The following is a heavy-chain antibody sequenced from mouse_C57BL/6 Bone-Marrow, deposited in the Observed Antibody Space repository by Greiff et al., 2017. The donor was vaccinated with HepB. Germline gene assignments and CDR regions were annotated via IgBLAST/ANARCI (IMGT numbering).Heavy chain of an antibody. D-gene: IGHD1-1*01. CDR2: ISYDGSN. J-gene: IGHJ2*01. Sequence: EVKVEESGPGLVKPSQSLSLTCSVTGYSITSGYYWNWIRQFPGNKLEWMGYISYDGSNNYNPSLKNRISITRDTSKNQFFLKLNSVTTEDTATYYCARAFITTVVGRSDYFDYWGQGTTLTVSS. CDR1: GYSITSGYY. CDR3: ARAFITTVVGRSDYFDY. V-gene: IGHV3-6*01.